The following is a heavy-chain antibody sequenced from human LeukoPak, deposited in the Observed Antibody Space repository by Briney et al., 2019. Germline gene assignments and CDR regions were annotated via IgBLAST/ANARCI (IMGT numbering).Heavy chain of an antibody. CDR1: GFTFSSYG. V-gene: IGHV3-33*01. J-gene: IGHJ4*01. CDR2: IWYDGSNK. CDR3: CRTNGSRSYWFVDY. D-gene: IGHD3-10*01. Sequence: GGSLRLSCAASGFTFSSYGMHWVRQAPGKGLEWVAVIWYDGSNKYYADSVKGRFTISRDNSKNTLYLQMNSLRAEDTAVYYCCRTNGSRSYWFVDYFGHGTLVTVSS.